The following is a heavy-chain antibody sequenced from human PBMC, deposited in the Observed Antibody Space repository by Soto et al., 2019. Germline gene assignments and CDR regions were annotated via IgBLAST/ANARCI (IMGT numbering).Heavy chain of an antibody. V-gene: IGHV4-30-4*01. CDR2: IYYTGST. CDR1: GGSISSGDYF. Sequence: QVRLQESGPGLVKPSQTLSLTCTVSGGSISSGDYFWSWVRQPPGKGLEWIGYIYYTGSTSYNPSLKSRITRSVDTSKNQFCLKVSSVTAADTAVYFCARDDCYYRHYDYWGQGTLVTVSS. CDR3: ARDDCYYRHYDY. J-gene: IGHJ4*02. D-gene: IGHD2-21*01.